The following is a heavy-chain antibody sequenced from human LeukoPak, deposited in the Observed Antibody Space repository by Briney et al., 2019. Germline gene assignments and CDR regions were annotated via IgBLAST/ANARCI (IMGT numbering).Heavy chain of an antibody. CDR3: ETRIIDSSGWSRRDY. CDR1: GFTFSSYA. D-gene: IGHD6-19*01. Sequence: GGSLRLSCAASGFTFSSYAMTWVRQAPGKGLEWLSAISGSGGTTYYADSVKGRFTIYRDSYKSTLYLQINSLRAEDTAVYYCETRIIDSSGWSRRDYWGQGTLVTVSS. J-gene: IGHJ4*02. V-gene: IGHV3-23*01. CDR2: ISGSGGTT.